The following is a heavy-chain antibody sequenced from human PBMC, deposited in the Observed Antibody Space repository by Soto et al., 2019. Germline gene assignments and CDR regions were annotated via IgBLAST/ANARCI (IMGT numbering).Heavy chain of an antibody. Sequence: QVQLQESGPGLVKPSQTLSLTCTVSGGSISSGGYYWSWIRQHPGKGLEWIGYIYYSGSTYYNPPLKSRVTISVDTSKNQFSLKLSSVTAADTAVYYCAREISTMVRGVPYGMDVWGQGTTVTVSS. CDR1: GGSISSGGYY. D-gene: IGHD3-10*01. CDR2: IYYSGST. CDR3: AREISTMVRGVPYGMDV. V-gene: IGHV4-31*03. J-gene: IGHJ6*02.